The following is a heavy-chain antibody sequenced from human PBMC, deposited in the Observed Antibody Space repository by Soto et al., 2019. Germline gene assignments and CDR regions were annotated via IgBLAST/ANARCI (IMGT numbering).Heavy chain of an antibody. V-gene: IGHV3-23*01. CDR2: ISGSDSRT. Sequence: PGGSLRLSCSASGFTLSSAAMNWVRQAPGKGLEWVSIISGSDSRTYYADSVKGRFTISRDNSKNTLYLDMNSLRAEDTAVYYCAKSLDIHYKNWFDPWGQGTLVTVSS. D-gene: IGHD4-4*01. CDR1: GFTLSSAA. J-gene: IGHJ5*02. CDR3: AKSLDIHYKNWFDP.